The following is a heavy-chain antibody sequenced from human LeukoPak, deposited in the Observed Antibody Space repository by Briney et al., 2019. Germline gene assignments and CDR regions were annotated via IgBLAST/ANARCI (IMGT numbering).Heavy chain of an antibody. Sequence: GGSLRLSCVGSGFTISNYWMHWVRQAPGTGLVWVSRIHPDGTITTYADSVKGRFTISRDNAKNTLYLQMNSLRAEDTAVYYCAPQQTYSPYNWFDPWGQGTLVTVSS. V-gene: IGHV3-74*03. CDR1: GFTISNYW. CDR2: IHPDGTIT. J-gene: IGHJ5*02. CDR3: APQQTYSPYNWFDP. D-gene: IGHD5-12*01.